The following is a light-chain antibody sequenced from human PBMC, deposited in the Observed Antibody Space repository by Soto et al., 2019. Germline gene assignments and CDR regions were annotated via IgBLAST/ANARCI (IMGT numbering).Light chain of an antibody. CDR3: ISYTGSRTSYV. CDR1: RSDIGSYNY. CDR2: GVS. J-gene: IGLJ1*01. V-gene: IGLV2-14*01. Sequence: QSALTQPASVCGSPGQSITISCSGTRSDIGSYNYVAWYQQFPGKTPKILIYGVSNRPSGVSSRFSGSKSGNTASLTISGLQAEDEADYYCISYTGSRTSYVFGSGTKVTV.